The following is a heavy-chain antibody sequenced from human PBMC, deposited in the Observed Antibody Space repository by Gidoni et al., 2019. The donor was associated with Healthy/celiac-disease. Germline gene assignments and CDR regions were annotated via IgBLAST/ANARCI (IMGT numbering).Heavy chain of an antibody. CDR2: ISYGGSNN. V-gene: IGHV3-30-3*01. CDR1: GFTFSSYA. J-gene: IGHJ4*02. Sequence: QVQLVESGGGVVQPGGSLRLSCAAYGFTFSSYAMNWVRQAPGKGLGWVAVISYGGSNNYYADSVKGRFTITRDNSKNTLYLQMNSLIAEDKAVYYCARAAGSGSYLDYWGQGTLVTVSS. D-gene: IGHD3-10*01. CDR3: ARAAGSGSYLDY.